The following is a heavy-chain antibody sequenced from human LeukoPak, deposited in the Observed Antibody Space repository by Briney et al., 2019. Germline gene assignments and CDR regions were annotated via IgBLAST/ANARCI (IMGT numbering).Heavy chain of an antibody. Sequence: ASVKVSCKASGYTFTGNYMHWVRQAPGQRPEWMGWMNAGNGNTKYSQKFQGRITLIRDTSAATAYMELSGLRHDDLAVYYCARGRGTSGSNRDFYYYYYMDVWGKGTTVTVSS. V-gene: IGHV1-3*01. CDR1: GYTFTGNY. D-gene: IGHD2-15*01. CDR3: ARGRGTSGSNRDFYYYYYMDV. CDR2: MNAGNGNT. J-gene: IGHJ6*03.